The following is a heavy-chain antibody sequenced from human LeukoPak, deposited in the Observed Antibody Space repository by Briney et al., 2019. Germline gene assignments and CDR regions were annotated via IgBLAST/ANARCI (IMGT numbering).Heavy chain of an antibody. V-gene: IGHV1-24*01. D-gene: IGHD3-22*01. J-gene: IGHJ6*03. CDR3: ATFVGGSSGYFYFYYYMDV. Sequence: ASVKVSCKVSGFTLTELSMHWVRQAPGKGLEWMGGFDPEDGETIYAQKFQGRVTMTEDTSTDTAYMELSSLRSEDTAVYYCATFVGGSSGYFYFYYYMDVWGKGTTVTVSS. CDR2: FDPEDGET. CDR1: GFTLTELS.